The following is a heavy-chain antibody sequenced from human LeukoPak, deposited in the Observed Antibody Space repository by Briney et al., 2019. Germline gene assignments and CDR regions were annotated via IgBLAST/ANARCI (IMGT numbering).Heavy chain of an antibody. V-gene: IGHV3-21*01. Sequence: PGGTLRLSCAASGFTFSSYSMNWVRQAPGKGLEWVSSIRSSSSYIYYADSVKGRFTISRDNAKKSLYLQMNSLRAGDTAVYYCARGRHCSGGSCYHTLFGFDPWGQGTLVTVSS. CDR3: ARGRHCSGGSCYHTLFGFDP. J-gene: IGHJ5*02. CDR1: GFTFSSYS. CDR2: IRSSSSYI. D-gene: IGHD2-15*01.